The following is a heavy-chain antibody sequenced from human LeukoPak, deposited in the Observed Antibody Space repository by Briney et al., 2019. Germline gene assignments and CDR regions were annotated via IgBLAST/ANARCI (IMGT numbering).Heavy chain of an antibody. CDR3: ARAHHCYDSSGYYPNWFDP. CDR2: IYYSGST. V-gene: IGHV4-59*01. D-gene: IGHD3-22*01. CDR1: GGSISSYY. J-gene: IGHJ5*02. Sequence: SETLSLTCTVSGGSISSYYWSWIRQPPGEGLEWIGYIYYSGSTNYNPSLKSRVTISVDTSKNQFSLKLSSVTAADTAVYYCARAHHCYDSSGYYPNWFDPWGQGTLVTVSS.